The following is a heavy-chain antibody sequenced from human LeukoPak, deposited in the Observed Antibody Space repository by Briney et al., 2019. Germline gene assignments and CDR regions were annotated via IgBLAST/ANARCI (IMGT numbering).Heavy chain of an antibody. CDR3: AKGGSSGDY. Sequence: GGSLRLSCAASGFTLSSYAMTWVRQAPGKGLEWVSSITGSDGSTYYADSVKGRFTISRDNSKNTVYLEMNSLKAEDTAVYYCAKGGSSGDYWGQGTLVTVSS. V-gene: IGHV3-23*01. CDR2: ITGSDGST. D-gene: IGHD6-19*01. CDR1: GFTLSSYA. J-gene: IGHJ4*02.